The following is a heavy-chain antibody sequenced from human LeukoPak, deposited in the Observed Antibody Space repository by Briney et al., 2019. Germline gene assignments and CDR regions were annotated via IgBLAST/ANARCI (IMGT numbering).Heavy chain of an antibody. J-gene: IGHJ4*02. Sequence: PGGSLRLSCAASGFTFSSYGMHWVRQAPGKGLEWVAFIRYDGSNKYYADSAKGRFTISRDNSKNTLYLQMNSLRAEDTAVYYCAKDKGPNNWNDVWYFDYWGQGTLVTVSS. CDR3: AKDKGPNNWNDVWYFDY. CDR2: IRYDGSNK. V-gene: IGHV3-30*02. CDR1: GFTFSSYG. D-gene: IGHD1-20*01.